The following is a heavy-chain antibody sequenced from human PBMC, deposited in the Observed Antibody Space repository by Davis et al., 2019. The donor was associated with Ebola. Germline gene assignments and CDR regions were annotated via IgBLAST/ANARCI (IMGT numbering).Heavy chain of an antibody. CDR3: TRRTPYGVVIIDAFDI. D-gene: IGHD3-3*01. Sequence: GESLKISCAASGFTFSSYAMSWARQASGKGLEWVGRIRSKGHNYATAYAASVKGRFTVSRDDSKNTAYLQMNSLKTEDTAVYYCTRRTPYGVVIIDAFDIWGQGTMVTVSS. CDR2: IRSKGHNYAT. V-gene: IGHV3-73*01. CDR1: GFTFSSYA. J-gene: IGHJ3*02.